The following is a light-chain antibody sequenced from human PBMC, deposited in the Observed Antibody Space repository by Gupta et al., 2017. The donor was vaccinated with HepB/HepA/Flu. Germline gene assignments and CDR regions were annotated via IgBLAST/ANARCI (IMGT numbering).Light chain of an antibody. V-gene: IGLV2-14*03. J-gene: IGLJ1*01. CDR3: NSFTTRGTYV. CDR1: SSDVGAYNY. Sequence: QSALTQPASVSGSPGQSITISCTGASSDVGAYNYVSWYQQHPGRAPKLIIHEVSNRPSGVSSRFSGSKSDNTASLTISGLQAEDEADYYCNSFTTRGTYVFGSGTKVTVL. CDR2: EVS.